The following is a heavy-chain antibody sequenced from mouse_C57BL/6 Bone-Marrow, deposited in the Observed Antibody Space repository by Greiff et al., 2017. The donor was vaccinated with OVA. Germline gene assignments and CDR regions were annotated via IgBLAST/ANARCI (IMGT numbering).Heavy chain of an antibody. CDR2: IHPNSGST. J-gene: IGHJ2*01. D-gene: IGHD1-1*01. Sequence: VQLQQSGAELVKPGASVKLSCKASGYTFTSYWMHWVKQRPGQGLEWIGMIHPNSGSTNYNEKFKSKATLTVDKSSSTAYMQLSSLTSEDSAVYYCAIIYYYGSSYTFYYFDYWGQGTTLTVSS. CDR1: GYTFTSYW. V-gene: IGHV1-64*01. CDR3: AIIYYYGSSYTFYYFDY.